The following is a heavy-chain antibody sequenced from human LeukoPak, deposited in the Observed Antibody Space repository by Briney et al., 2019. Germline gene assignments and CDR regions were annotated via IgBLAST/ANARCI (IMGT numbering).Heavy chain of an antibody. CDR1: GGTFSSYA. CDR3: ASRYSSGWYYNGLDY. J-gene: IGHJ4*02. CDR2: IIPIFGTA. Sequence: SVKVSCKASGGTFSSYAISWVRLAPGQGLEWMGRIIPIFGTANYAQKFQGRVTITTDESTSTAYMEVSSLRSEDTAVYYCASRYSSGWYYNGLDYWGQGTLVTVSS. D-gene: IGHD6-19*01. V-gene: IGHV1-69*05.